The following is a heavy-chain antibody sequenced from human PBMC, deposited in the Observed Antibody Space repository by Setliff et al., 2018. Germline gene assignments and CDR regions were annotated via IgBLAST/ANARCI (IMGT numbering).Heavy chain of an antibody. V-gene: IGHV5-51*01. J-gene: IGHJ6*03. CDR1: GYSFTKYW. CDR2: IDPADSDT. CDR3: ARRGWGSSSGDCYSPKGCYYYYMDV. Sequence: PGEYLKISCKAAGYSFTKYWIGWVRQMPGKGLEWMGIIDPADSDTTYSPSFQGQVTISADKSIGTAYLRWSSLKASDTAIYYCARRGWGSSSGDCYSPKGCYYYYMDVWGKGTTVTVSS. D-gene: IGHD2-21*02.